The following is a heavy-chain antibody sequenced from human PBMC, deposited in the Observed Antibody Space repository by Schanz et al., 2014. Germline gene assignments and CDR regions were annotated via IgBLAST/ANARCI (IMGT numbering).Heavy chain of an antibody. V-gene: IGHV3-23*04. CDR1: GFTLSSYA. CDR3: AKDMNREATAPES. Sequence: DVQLAESGGGLVQPGGSLRLSYAASGFTLSSYALSWVRQSPGKGLEWVSAINTADTTYYADSVKGRFTVSRDNSKNTVYLHMNSLRDEDTAVYYCAKDMNREATAPESWGQGTLVVVSS. J-gene: IGHJ5*02. CDR2: INTADTT. D-gene: IGHD5-12*01.